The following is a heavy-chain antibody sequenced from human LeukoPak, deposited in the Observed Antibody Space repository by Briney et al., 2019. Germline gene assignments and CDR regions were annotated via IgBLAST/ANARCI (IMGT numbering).Heavy chain of an antibody. CDR3: ARDSSRLTMVRGGIIAPGKYMDV. J-gene: IGHJ6*03. CDR2: ISWNSGTI. D-gene: IGHD3-10*01. V-gene: IGHV3-9*01. Sequence: GGSLRLSCAASGFTFDDYAMHWVRQAPGKGLEWVSGISWNSGTIGYADSVKGRFTISRDNAKNSLYLQLNSLRAEDTAVYYCARDSSRLTMVRGGIIAPGKYMDVWGKGTTVTVSS. CDR1: GFTFDDYA.